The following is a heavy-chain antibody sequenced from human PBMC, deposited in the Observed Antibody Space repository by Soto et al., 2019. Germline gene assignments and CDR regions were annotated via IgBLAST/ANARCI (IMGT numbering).Heavy chain of an antibody. CDR1: GGTFSSYA. J-gene: IGHJ4*02. V-gene: IGHV1-69*06. CDR2: IIPIFGTA. Sequence: SVKVSCKASGGTFSSYAISWVRQAPGQGLEWMGGIIPIFGTANYAQKFQGRVTITADKSTSTAYMELSSLRSEDTAVYYCARCANYYDSSRYYHQRWFDYWGQGPLVTVYS. CDR3: ARCANYYDSSRYYHQRWFDY. D-gene: IGHD3-22*01.